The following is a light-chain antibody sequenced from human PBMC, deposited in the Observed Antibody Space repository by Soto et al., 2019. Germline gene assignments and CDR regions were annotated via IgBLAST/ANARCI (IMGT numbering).Light chain of an antibody. V-gene: IGKV2-30*01. CDR3: MRGTHWPPYT. Sequence: DVVMTQSPLSLAVTLGQPASISCRSSQSLLYSDGNTHLNWFHQRPGQSPRRLIYKVSNRDSGVPDRISGSGSGTDFTLKISRVEAEDVGVYYCMRGTHWPPYTFGQGTKLEIK. J-gene: IGKJ2*01. CDR1: QSLLYSDGNTH. CDR2: KVS.